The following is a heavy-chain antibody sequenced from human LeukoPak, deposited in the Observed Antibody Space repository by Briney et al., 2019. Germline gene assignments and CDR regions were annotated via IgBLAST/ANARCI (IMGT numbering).Heavy chain of an antibody. CDR1: GYTFTSYY. J-gene: IGHJ5*02. V-gene: IGHV1-2*02. CDR2: INPNSGGT. CDR3: ARDFMFDP. Sequence: ASVKVSCKASGYTFTSYYMHWVGQAPGQGPEWMGWINPNSGGTNYAQKFQGRVTMTRDTSISTAYMELSRLRSDDTAVYYCARDFMFDPWGQGTLVTVSS.